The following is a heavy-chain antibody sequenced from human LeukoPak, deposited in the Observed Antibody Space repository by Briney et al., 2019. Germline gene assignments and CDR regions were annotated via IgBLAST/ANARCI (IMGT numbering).Heavy chain of an antibody. CDR2: IDYSGST. D-gene: IGHD2-15*01. CDR1: GGSISSDY. V-gene: IGHV4-59*01. Sequence: SETLSLTCTVSGGSISSDYWSWIRQPPGKGLEWIGYIDYSGSTNYNPSLKSRVTISVDTSKNQFSLKLSSVTAADTAVYYCARGGGYCSGGSSYSFDYWGQGTLVTVSS. J-gene: IGHJ4*02. CDR3: ARGGGYCSGGSSYSFDY.